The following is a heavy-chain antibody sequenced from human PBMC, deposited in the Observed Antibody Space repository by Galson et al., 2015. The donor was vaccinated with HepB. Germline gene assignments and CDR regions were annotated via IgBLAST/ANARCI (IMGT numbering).Heavy chain of an antibody. Sequence: SLRLSCAASGFTFSSYWMHWVRQAPGKGLIWVSRTNSDRSSTSYADSVKGRFTISRDNAENTLYLQMNSLRAEDTAVYYCARGPGWELPDFWGQGTLVTVSS. D-gene: IGHD2-15*01. J-gene: IGHJ4*02. CDR3: ARGPGWELPDF. V-gene: IGHV3-74*01. CDR2: TNSDRSST. CDR1: GFTFSSYW.